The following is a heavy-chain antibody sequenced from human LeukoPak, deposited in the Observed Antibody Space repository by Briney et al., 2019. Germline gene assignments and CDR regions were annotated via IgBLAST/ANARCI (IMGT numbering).Heavy chain of an antibody. J-gene: IGHJ4*02. D-gene: IGHD2-15*01. CDR1: GGTFSSYA. CDR2: IIPILGIA. Sequence: GASVTVSCKASGGTFSSYAISWVRQAPGQGLEWMGRIIPILGIANYAQKFQGRVTITADKSTSTAYMELSSLRSEDTAVYYCAAGSGGFRSWYYFDYWGQGTLVTVSS. V-gene: IGHV1-69*04. CDR3: AAGSGGFRSWYYFDY.